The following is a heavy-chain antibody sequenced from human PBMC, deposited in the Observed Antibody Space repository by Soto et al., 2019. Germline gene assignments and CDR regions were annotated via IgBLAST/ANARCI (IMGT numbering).Heavy chain of an antibody. CDR1: GFTFSSYA. Sequence: GGSLRLSCAASGFTFSSYAMSWVRQAPGKGLEWVSGISGSGDSTYYADSVKGRFTISRDNSKNTLYLQMNSLRAEDTAVYYCAKGVPGIAVAGTAYFQHWGQGTLVTVSS. V-gene: IGHV3-23*01. D-gene: IGHD6-19*01. J-gene: IGHJ1*01. CDR3: AKGVPGIAVAGTAYFQH. CDR2: ISGSGDST.